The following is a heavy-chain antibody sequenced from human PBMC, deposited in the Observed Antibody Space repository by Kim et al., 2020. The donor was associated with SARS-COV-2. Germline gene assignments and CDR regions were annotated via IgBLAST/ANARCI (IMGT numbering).Heavy chain of an antibody. CDR3: ARGVTTAFDF. Sequence: GGSLRLSCAASGFTFSIYHMHWVRQAPGKGLEWVSYISDSSDTIHYADSVKGRFTISRDNAKHSLYLQMNSLRDDDTALYFCARGVTTAFDFWGQGILVTVSS. CDR1: GFTFSIYH. D-gene: IGHD4-17*01. V-gene: IGHV3-48*02. CDR2: ISDSSDTI. J-gene: IGHJ4*02.